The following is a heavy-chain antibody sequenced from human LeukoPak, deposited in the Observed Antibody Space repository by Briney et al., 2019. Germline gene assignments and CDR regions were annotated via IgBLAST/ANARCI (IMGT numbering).Heavy chain of an antibody. J-gene: IGHJ4*02. Sequence: GGSLRLSCAASGFTFSSYTMSWVRQSPGKGLEWVSTFSASSTITYYADSVKGRFTISRDNSKNTLYLQMHSLRDEDTAVYYCAKGDSYYDLLTCFDLWGPGTLVTVSS. CDR1: GFTFSSYT. CDR2: FSASSTIT. V-gene: IGHV3-23*01. CDR3: AKGDSYYDLLTCFDL. D-gene: IGHD3-9*01.